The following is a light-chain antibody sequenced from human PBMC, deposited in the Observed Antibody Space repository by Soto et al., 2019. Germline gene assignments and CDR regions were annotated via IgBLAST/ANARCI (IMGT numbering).Light chain of an antibody. V-gene: IGKV3-11*01. CDR3: QQRSSWIT. J-gene: IGKJ5*01. CDR2: DAS. CDR1: QSVSSL. Sequence: IVLTQSPATLSLWPGETAILSCRASQSVSSLLSWYQQKPGQAPRLLIYDASSRAPGVPARFRGSGSGTDFNLTISTLEPEDFALYYCQQRSSWITFGQGTRLEIE.